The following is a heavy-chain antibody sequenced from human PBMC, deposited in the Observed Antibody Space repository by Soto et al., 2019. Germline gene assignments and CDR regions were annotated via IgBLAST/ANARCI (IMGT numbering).Heavy chain of an antibody. Sequence: VQLVESGGGLVQPGGSRKLSCAASGFTFSGYAVHLVRQASGKGLEWVGRMRSKGNSDATSYAASVKGRVTISRDDSKNTAYLQMHSLKTEDTAVYFCTSYDYGDYILDYWGQGTLVTVSS. CDR1: GFTFSGYA. J-gene: IGHJ4*02. CDR3: TSYDYGDYILDY. V-gene: IGHV3-73*01. D-gene: IGHD4-17*01. CDR2: MRSKGNSDAT.